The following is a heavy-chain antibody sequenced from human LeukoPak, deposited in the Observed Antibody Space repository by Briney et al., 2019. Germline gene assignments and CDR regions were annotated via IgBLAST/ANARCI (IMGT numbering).Heavy chain of an antibody. J-gene: IGHJ6*03. CDR3: ARGMADFWKGYYYMDV. CDR2: ISYDGSNK. CDR1: GFTFGSYA. D-gene: IGHD3-3*01. V-gene: IGHV3-30-3*01. Sequence: PGRSLRLSCAASGFTFGSYAMHWVRQAPGKGLEWVAVISYDGSNKYYADSVKGRFTISRDNSKNTLYLQMNSLRAEDTAVYYCARGMADFWKGYYYMDVWGKGTTVTVSS.